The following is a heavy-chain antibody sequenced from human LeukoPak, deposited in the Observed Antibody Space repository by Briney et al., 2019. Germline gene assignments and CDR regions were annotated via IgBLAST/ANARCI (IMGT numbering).Heavy chain of an antibody. CDR1: GNTFTRYD. Sequence: ASVKVSCKASGNTFTRYDINWVRQATGQGLEWMGWMNPNSGTTGNAQKFQGRVTITRNTSTSTAYMELSSLTSEDTAVYYCARVVEGAFDIWGQGTMVIVSS. J-gene: IGHJ3*02. V-gene: IGHV1-8*03. CDR3: ARVVEGAFDI. CDR2: MNPNSGTT.